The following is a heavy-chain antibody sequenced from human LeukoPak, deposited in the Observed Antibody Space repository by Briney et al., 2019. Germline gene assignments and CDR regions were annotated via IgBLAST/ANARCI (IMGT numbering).Heavy chain of an antibody. V-gene: IGHV3-15*01. CDR3: ARELYSYLGVPFDY. CDR1: GFTFTNAW. D-gene: IGHD7-27*01. CDR2: IKSKTDGGTI. Sequence: GGSLRLSCAASGFTFTNAWMSWVRQAPGKGLEWVGRIKSKTDGGTIDYAAPVKGRFTISRDDSKNTLYLQMNSLRAEDTAVYYCARELYSYLGVPFDYWGQGTLVTVSS. J-gene: IGHJ4*02.